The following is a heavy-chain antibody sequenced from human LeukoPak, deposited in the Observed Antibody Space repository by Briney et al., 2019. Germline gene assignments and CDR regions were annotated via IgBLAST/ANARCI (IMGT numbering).Heavy chain of an antibody. V-gene: IGHV3-15*01. D-gene: IGHD3-3*01. CDR3: TTGHYIVRYYDFWSGDNWFDP. Sequence: GGSLRLSCAASGFTFSNAWMSWVRQAPGKGLEWVGRIKSKTDGGTTDYAAPVKGRFTISRDDSKNTLYLQMNSLKTEDTAVYYCTTGHYIVRYYDFWSGDNWFDPWGQGTLVTVSS. CDR2: IKSKTDGGTT. J-gene: IGHJ5*02. CDR1: GFTFSNAW.